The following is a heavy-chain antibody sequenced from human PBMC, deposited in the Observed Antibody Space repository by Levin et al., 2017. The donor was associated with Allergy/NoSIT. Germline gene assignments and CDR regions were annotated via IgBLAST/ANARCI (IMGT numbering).Heavy chain of an antibody. Sequence: GESLKISCKASGYTFTSYDINWVRQATGQGLEWMGWMNPNSGNTGYAQKFQGRVTMTRNTSISTAYMELSSLRSEDTAVYYCARSGLALYYDFWSGYSNQYYYYGMDVWGQGTTVTVSS. CDR1: GYTFTSYD. D-gene: IGHD3-3*01. CDR3: ARSGLALYYDFWSGYSNQYYYYGMDV. J-gene: IGHJ6*02. CDR2: MNPNSGNT. V-gene: IGHV1-8*01.